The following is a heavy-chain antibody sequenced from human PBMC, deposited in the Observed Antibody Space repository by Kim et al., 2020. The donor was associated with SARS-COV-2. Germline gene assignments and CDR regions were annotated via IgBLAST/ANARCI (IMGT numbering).Heavy chain of an antibody. CDR1: GGTFSSYA. CDR2: IIPIFGTA. V-gene: IGHV1-69*13. D-gene: IGHD2-15*01. Sequence: SVKVSCKASGGTFSSYAISWVRQAPGQGLEWMGGIIPIFGTANYAQKFQGRVTITADESTSTAYMELSSLRSEDTAVYYCATPRDIVVGGGMDVWGQGTTVTVSS. J-gene: IGHJ6*02. CDR3: ATPRDIVVGGGMDV.